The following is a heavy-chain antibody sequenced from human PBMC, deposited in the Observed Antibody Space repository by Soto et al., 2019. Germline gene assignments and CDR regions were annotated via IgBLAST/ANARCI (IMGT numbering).Heavy chain of an antibody. J-gene: IGHJ6*02. CDR3: AREEGIRARPKGYYYYGMDV. CDR1: GGSVSSGSYY. Sequence: PSETLSLTCTVSGGSVSSGSYYWSWIRQPPGKGLEWIGYIYYSGSTNYNPSLKSRVTISVDTSKNQFSLKLSSVTAADTAVYYCAREEGIRARPKGYYYYGMDVWGQGTTVTVSS. CDR2: IYYSGST. D-gene: IGHD6-6*01. V-gene: IGHV4-61*01.